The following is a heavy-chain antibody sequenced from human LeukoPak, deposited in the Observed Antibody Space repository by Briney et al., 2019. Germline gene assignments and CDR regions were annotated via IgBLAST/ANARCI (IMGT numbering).Heavy chain of an antibody. CDR1: GLSFSSYA. Sequence: GGSLRLSCAASGLSFSSYAMSWVRQAPGKGLEWVSGISGSGGSTYYADSVKGRFTISRDKSKNTLYLQMNSLRAEDTAVYYCARTYSSTWYDYYYMDVWGKGTTVTVSS. V-gene: IGHV3-23*01. J-gene: IGHJ6*03. D-gene: IGHD6-13*01. CDR2: ISGSGGST. CDR3: ARTYSSTWYDYYYMDV.